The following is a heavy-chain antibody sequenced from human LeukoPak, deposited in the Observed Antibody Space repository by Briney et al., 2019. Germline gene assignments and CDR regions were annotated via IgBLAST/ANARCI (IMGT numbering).Heavy chain of an antibody. Sequence: GGSLRLSCAASGFAFSTYAMNWVRQAPGKGLEWVSYITSDSNTIYYADSMKGRFTISRDNAENSLYLQMNSLSAEDTAVYYCARDRMGGSFDYWGQGTLVTVSS. V-gene: IGHV3-48*01. D-gene: IGHD2-15*01. CDR3: ARDRMGGSFDY. CDR1: GFAFSTYA. CDR2: ITSDSNTI. J-gene: IGHJ4*02.